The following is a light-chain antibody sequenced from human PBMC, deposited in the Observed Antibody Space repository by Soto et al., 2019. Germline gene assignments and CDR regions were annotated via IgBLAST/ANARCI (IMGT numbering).Light chain of an antibody. CDR2: GAS. V-gene: IGKV3-20*01. CDR3: QQYGSSPYT. CDR1: QSVTSNY. J-gene: IGKJ2*01. Sequence: EVVLTQFPGTLSLSPGERATLSCRASQSVTSNYLAWFQLKPGQAPRLLIYGASSRATGIPNRFSGTGSGTDFTLTISRLEPEDCSVYYCQQYGSSPYTFGQGTTLEIK.